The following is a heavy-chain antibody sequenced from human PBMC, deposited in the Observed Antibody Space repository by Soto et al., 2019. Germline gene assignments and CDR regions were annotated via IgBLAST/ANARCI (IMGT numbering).Heavy chain of an antibody. CDR1: GGSFTEYY. CDR2: ISHTGSA. J-gene: IGHJ4*02. V-gene: IGHV4-34*01. D-gene: IGHD3-3*01. CDR3: AFYDFSSGTCSGY. Sequence: NPSETLSLTCAVYGGSFTEYYWNWVRQYPGKGLEWIGDISHTGSAKYNPSLMSRVAMSIDKSKNQFSLNMNSVTAADTAVYYCAFYDFSSGTCSGYRSQGTQVTVSS.